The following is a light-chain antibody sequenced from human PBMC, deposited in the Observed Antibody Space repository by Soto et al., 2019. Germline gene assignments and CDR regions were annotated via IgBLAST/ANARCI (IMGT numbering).Light chain of an antibody. CDR1: QGISNY. Sequence: QLTQSPSSLSASVGDSVTITCRANQGISNYLAWYQKKPGKVPKLLIYSASTFQSGVPSRFSGNISGPYFTLTISVLQPEDFATYYCQKYNLAPTFGPGTKVDFK. CDR3: QKYNLAPT. V-gene: IGKV1-27*01. CDR2: SAS. J-gene: IGKJ3*01.